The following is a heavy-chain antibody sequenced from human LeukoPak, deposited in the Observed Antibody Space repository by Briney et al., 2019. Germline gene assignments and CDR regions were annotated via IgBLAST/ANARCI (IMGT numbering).Heavy chain of an antibody. J-gene: IGHJ4*02. V-gene: IGHV3-21*01. CDR3: ARDRAPRGYSYGYPNDY. CDR1: GFTFSSYS. D-gene: IGHD5-18*01. Sequence: GGSLRLSCAASGFTFSSYSMNWVRQAPGKGLEWVSSISSSSSYIYYADSVKGRFTISRDNAKNSLYLQMNSLRAEDTAVYYCARDRAPRGYSYGYPNDYWGQGTLVTVSS. CDR2: ISSSSSYI.